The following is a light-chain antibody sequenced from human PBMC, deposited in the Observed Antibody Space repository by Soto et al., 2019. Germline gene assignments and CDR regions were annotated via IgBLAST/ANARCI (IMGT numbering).Light chain of an antibody. J-gene: IGKJ2*01. V-gene: IGKV3-20*01. CDR1: QSVSSSY. CDR3: QQYGYT. Sequence: EIVLTQSPGTLSLSPGERATLSCRASQSVSSSYLAWYQQKPGQAPRLLIYGASSRATCIPDRFSGSGSGTDFTLTISRLEPEDFAVYYCQQYGYTFGQGTKLEIK. CDR2: GAS.